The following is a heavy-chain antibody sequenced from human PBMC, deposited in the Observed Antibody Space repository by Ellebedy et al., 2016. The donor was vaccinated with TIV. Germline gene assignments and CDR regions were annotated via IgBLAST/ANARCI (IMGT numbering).Heavy chain of an antibody. V-gene: IGHV1-46*01. CDR1: GYTFTSYY. CDR3: ARVAATRKTHDY. D-gene: IGHD5-24*01. CDR2: INPSGGST. Sequence: ASVKVSXXASGYTFTSYYMHWVRQAPGQGLEWMGLINPSGGSTNYAQKFQGRVTMTRDTSTSTVYMELSSLRSEDTAVYYCARVAATRKTHDYWGQGTLVTVSS. J-gene: IGHJ4*02.